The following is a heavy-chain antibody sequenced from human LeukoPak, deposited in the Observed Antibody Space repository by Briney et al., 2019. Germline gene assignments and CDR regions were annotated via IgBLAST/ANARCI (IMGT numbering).Heavy chain of an antibody. CDR2: INHSGST. CDR3: ARSYYYDSSGYYPSYYYYYGMDV. J-gene: IGHJ6*02. Sequence: PLETLSLTCAVYGGSFSGYYWSWIRQPPGKGLEWIGEINHSGSTNYNPSLKSRVTISVDTSKNQFSLKLSSVTAADTAVYYCARSYYYDSSGYYPSYYYYYGMDVWGQGTTVTVSS. V-gene: IGHV4-34*01. CDR1: GGSFSGYY. D-gene: IGHD3-22*01.